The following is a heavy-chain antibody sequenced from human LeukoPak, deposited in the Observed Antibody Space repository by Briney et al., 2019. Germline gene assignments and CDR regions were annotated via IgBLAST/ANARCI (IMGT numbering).Heavy chain of an antibody. CDR2: IYSGGDT. Sequence: PGGSLRLSCAASEFTVSSNYMSWARQAPGKGLEWVSLIYSGGDTYYGDSVKGRFTISRDNSKNTLYLQMNSLRTEDTAMYYCARSITIFGLFDYWGQGTLVTASS. CDR3: ARSITIFGLFDY. CDR1: EFTVSSNY. V-gene: IGHV3-66*02. D-gene: IGHD3-3*01. J-gene: IGHJ4*02.